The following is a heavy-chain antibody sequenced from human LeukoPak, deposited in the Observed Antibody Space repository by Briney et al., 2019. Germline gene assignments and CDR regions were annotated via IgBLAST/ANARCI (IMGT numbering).Heavy chain of an antibody. Sequence: SETLSLICTVSGGSISSYYWSWIRQPPGKGLEWIGYIYYSGSTNYNPSLKSRVTISVDTSKNQFSLKLSSVTAADTAVYYCARGRRGDYVLGAFDIWGQGTMVTVSS. J-gene: IGHJ3*02. V-gene: IGHV4-59*01. D-gene: IGHD4-17*01. CDR1: GGSISSYY. CDR3: ARGRRGDYVLGAFDI. CDR2: IYYSGST.